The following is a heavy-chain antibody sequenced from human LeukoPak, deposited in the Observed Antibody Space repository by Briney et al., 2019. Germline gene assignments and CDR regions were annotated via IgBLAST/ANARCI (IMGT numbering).Heavy chain of an antibody. J-gene: IGHJ4*02. D-gene: IGHD5-24*01. CDR1: GGSFSGYY. CDR3: VSRDGYNFDY. V-gene: IGHV4-34*01. CDR2: INHSGST. Sequence: SETLSLTCAVYGGSFSGYYWSWIRQPPGNGLEWIGEINHSGSTNYNPSLKSRVTISVDTSKNQFSLKLSSVTAADTAVYYCVSRDGYNFDYWGQGTLVTVSS.